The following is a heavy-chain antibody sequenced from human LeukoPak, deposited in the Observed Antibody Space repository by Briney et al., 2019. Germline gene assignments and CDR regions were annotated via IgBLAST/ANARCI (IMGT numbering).Heavy chain of an antibody. CDR2: IYTSGST. CDR1: GDSISSGDYY. CDR3: ARERGYHDAFDI. V-gene: IGHV4-61*02. J-gene: IGHJ3*02. D-gene: IGHD3-3*01. Sequence: SETLSLTCTVSGDSISSGDYYWSWIRQPAGTGLEWIGRIYTSGSTNYNPSLKSRVTMSVDTSKNQFSLKLSSVTAADTAVYYCARERGYHDAFDIWGQGTMVTVSS.